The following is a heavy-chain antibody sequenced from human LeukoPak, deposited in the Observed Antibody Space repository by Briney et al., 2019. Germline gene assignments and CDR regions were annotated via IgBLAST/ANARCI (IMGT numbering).Heavy chain of an antibody. Sequence: ASVKVSCKAFGYTFTSNYMHWVRQAPGQGPEWMGVISPSGGSTTYAQKFQGRVTLTRDMSTSTDYLELSSLRSEDTAVYYCARDNSVRDEARWFNPWGQGTLVTVSS. V-gene: IGHV1-46*01. J-gene: IGHJ5*02. CDR1: GYTFTSNY. CDR3: ARDNSVRDEARWFNP. D-gene: IGHD5-24*01. CDR2: ISPSGGST.